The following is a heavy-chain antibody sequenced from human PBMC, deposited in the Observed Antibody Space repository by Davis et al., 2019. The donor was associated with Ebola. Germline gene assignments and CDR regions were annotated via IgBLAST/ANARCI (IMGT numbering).Heavy chain of an antibody. V-gene: IGHV3-21*01. Sequence: GESLKISCAVSGFTFSTYSMSWVRQAPGKGLEWVSSISSDSDYIYYADSAKGRFTISRDNAKNSLYLQMNSLRAEDTAVYYCAKANNGWSYDVFDVWGLGTMVIVSS. D-gene: IGHD6-19*01. CDR1: GFTFSTYS. J-gene: IGHJ3*01. CDR3: AKANNGWSYDVFDV. CDR2: ISSDSDYI.